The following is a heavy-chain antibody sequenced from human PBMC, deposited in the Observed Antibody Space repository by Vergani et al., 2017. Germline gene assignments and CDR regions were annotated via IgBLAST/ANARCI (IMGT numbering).Heavy chain of an antibody. V-gene: IGHV1-18*01. Sequence: QVQLVQSGAELKKPGASVSVSCKGSSHTFQTYGISWVRQAPGKGLEWMAWIRPYTGHTIYAQKFQDRVTMTADTSTNTAYMELSSLRSEDTAVYYCAFVVPAASKSGPYFDYWGQGTLVTVSS. CDR1: SHTFQTYG. CDR3: AFVVPAASKSGPYFDY. D-gene: IGHD2-2*01. J-gene: IGHJ4*02. CDR2: IRPYTGHT.